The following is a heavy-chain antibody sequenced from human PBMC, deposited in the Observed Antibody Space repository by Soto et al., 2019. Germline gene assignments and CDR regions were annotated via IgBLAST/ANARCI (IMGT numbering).Heavy chain of an antibody. Sequence: ASVKVSCKASGYTFTSYAMHWVRQAPGQRLEWMGWINAGNGNTKYSQKLQGRVTITRDTSASTAYMELSSLRSEDTAVYYCARAMVRGVILYDWGQGTLVTVSS. CDR2: INAGNGNT. CDR3: ARAMVRGVILYD. J-gene: IGHJ4*02. D-gene: IGHD3-10*01. CDR1: GYTFTSYA. V-gene: IGHV1-3*01.